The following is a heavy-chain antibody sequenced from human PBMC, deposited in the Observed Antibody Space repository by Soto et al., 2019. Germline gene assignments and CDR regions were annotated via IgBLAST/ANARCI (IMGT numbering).Heavy chain of an antibody. D-gene: IGHD2-2*01. V-gene: IGHV4-39*01. J-gene: IGHJ5*02. CDR1: GGSISSSSYY. CDR2: VYYSGST. CDR3: AGGGDCSSASGDFVPQNWFDP. Sequence: QLQLQESGPGLVKPSETLSLTCTVSGGSISSSSYYWGWIRQPPGKGLEGIGSVYYSGSTYYNPSLKCRLTISGDTSKNQCSLKLSSVTAADTAVYYCAGGGDCSSASGDFVPQNWFDPWGQGTLVTVSS.